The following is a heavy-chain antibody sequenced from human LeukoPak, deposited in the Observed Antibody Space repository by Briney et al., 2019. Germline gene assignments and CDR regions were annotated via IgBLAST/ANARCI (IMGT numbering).Heavy chain of an antibody. J-gene: IGHJ5*02. CDR1: GGTFSSFA. D-gene: IGHD6-19*01. CDR3: ARTRIDSSGWYWFDP. CDR2: IIPIFGTA. Sequence: SVKVSCKASGGTFSSFAISWVRQAPGQGLEWMGGIIPIFGTANYAQKFQGRVTITTDESTSTAYMELSSLRSEDTAVYYCARTRIDSSGWYWFDPWGQGTLVTVSS. V-gene: IGHV1-69*05.